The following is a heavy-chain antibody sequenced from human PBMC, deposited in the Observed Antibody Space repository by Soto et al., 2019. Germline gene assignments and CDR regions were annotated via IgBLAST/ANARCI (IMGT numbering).Heavy chain of an antibody. CDR1: GFTFSSYA. Sequence: GGSLRLSCAASGFTFSSYAMSWVRQAPGKGLEWVSSISGSGGSTYYADSVKGRFTISRDNSKNTLYLQMNSLRAEDTAVYYCAKDFRYCDSTSCFNWFDPWGQGTPVTVSS. J-gene: IGHJ5*02. D-gene: IGHD2-2*01. CDR3: AKDFRYCDSTSCFNWFDP. V-gene: IGHV3-23*01. CDR2: ISGSGGST.